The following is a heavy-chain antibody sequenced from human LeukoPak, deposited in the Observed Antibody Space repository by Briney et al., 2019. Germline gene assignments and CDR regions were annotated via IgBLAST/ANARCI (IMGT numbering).Heavy chain of an antibody. CDR3: ARGGENIVVVPAAMHASWFDP. CDR1: GGTFSSYA. V-gene: IGHV1-69*05. CDR2: IIPIFGTA. Sequence: SVKVSCKASGGTFSSYAISWVRQAPGQGLEWMGGIIPIFGTANYAQKFQGRVTITTDESTSTAYMELSSLRSEDTAVYYCARGGENIVVVPAAMHASWFDPWGQGTLVTVSS. J-gene: IGHJ5*02. D-gene: IGHD2-2*01.